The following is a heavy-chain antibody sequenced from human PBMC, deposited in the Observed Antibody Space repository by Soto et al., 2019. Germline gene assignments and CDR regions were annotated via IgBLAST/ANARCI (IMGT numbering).Heavy chain of an antibody. Sequence: GGSLRLSCAASGFTFSSYSMNWVRQAPGKGLEWVSSISSSSSYIYYADSVKGRFTISRDNAKNSLYLQMNSLKAEDTVVYYCARDFNFKAQGLPRYWGQGTLVTVSS. CDR1: GFTFSSYS. J-gene: IGHJ4*02. V-gene: IGHV3-21*01. CDR3: ARDFNFKAQGLPRY. CDR2: ISSSSSYI.